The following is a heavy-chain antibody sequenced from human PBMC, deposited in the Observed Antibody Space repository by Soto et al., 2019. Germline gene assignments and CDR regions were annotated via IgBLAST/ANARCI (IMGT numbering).Heavy chain of an antibody. V-gene: IGHV1-3*01. J-gene: IGHJ5*02. CDR2: ITAGDAKT. CDR3: ARDLYSSSWFWFDP. CDR1: GYNFTQYR. Sequence: QVQLVQSGADVKKPGASVKISCKASGYNFTQYRIHWVRQAPGQRLEWMGWITAGDAKTEYSQKFQGRVTISRDISATTVYLDLDSLRSEDTAVYYCARDLYSSSWFWFDPWGRGMQVIVSS. D-gene: IGHD2-2*01.